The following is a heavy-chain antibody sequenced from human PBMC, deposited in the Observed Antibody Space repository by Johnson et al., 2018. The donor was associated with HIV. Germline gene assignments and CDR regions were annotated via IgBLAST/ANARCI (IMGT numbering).Heavy chain of an antibody. Sequence: QVQLGESGGGVVQPGRSLRLSCAASGFTFSSYAMHWVRQAPGKGLEWVAVISYEGSNKYYADSVKDRFTNSRDNSKNTLYLQMSSLRAEDTAVYYCARDLDTAMVTCAFDIWGQGTTVTISS. D-gene: IGHD5-18*01. V-gene: IGHV3-30-3*01. CDR3: ARDLDTAMVTCAFDI. J-gene: IGHJ3*02. CDR2: ISYEGSNK. CDR1: GFTFSSYA.